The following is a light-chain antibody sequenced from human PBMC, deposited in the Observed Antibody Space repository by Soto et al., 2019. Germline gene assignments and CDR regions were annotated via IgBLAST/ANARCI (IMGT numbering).Light chain of an antibody. Sequence: DIQMTQSPSTLSASVGDRVTITCRASQSINTWLAWYQQKPGKAPKLLIYKASSLESGVPSRFSGRGSGTEFTLTISSLQPDDFATYYCQQYNSYSRTFGQGPKVEVK. CDR2: KAS. J-gene: IGKJ1*01. CDR3: QQYNSYSRT. V-gene: IGKV1-5*03. CDR1: QSINTW.